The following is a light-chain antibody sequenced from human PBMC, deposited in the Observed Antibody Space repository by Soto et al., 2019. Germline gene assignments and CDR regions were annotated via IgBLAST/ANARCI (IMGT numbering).Light chain of an antibody. CDR2: DVS. J-gene: IGLJ2*01. V-gene: IGLV2-14*03. CDR1: SSDVGGHNH. Sequence: QSALTQPASVSGSPGQSITISCTGTSSDVGGHNHVSWYQQYPGKAPKLMIYDVSNRPSGVSNRFSGSKSGNTASLTISGLQAEDEADYHCSSYTTSGTVLFGGGTKLTVL. CDR3: SSYTTSGTVL.